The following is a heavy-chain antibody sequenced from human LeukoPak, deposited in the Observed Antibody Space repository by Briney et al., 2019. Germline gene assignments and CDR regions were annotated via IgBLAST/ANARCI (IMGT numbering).Heavy chain of an antibody. Sequence: GGPLRLSCAASGFSFDDHTMNWVRQAPGKGLEWVSLITWDGGTTYNADSVKGRCTISRDNIKYSLYLQMNSLRTEDTAMYYCARLGEAWDSSVTWIDYWGQGTLVTVSS. J-gene: IGHJ4*02. CDR2: ITWDGGTT. CDR1: GFSFDDHT. D-gene: IGHD3-22*01. V-gene: IGHV3-43*01. CDR3: ARLGEAWDSSVTWIDY.